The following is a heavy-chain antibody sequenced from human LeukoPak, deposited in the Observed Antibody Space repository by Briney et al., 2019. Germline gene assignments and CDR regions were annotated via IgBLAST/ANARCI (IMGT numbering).Heavy chain of an antibody. D-gene: IGHD3-10*01. CDR3: ARSHYYGSGSPEWFDP. V-gene: IGHV3-21*01. J-gene: IGHJ5*02. CDR2: ISSSSSYI. Sequence: GGSLRLSCAASGFTFSSYSMNWVRQAPGKGLEWVSSISSSSSYIYYADSVKGRFTISRDNAKNSLYLQMNSLRAEDTAVYYCARSHYYGSGSPEWFDPWGQGTLVTVSS. CDR1: GFTFSSYS.